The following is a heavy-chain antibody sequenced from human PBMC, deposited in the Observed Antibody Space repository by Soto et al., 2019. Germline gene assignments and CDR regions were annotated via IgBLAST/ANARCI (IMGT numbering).Heavy chain of an antibody. CDR2: INPNSGGT. J-gene: IGHJ6*02. Sequence: ASVKVSCKASGYTFTGYYMHWVRQPPGQGLEWMGWINPNSGGTNYAQKFQGWVTMTRDTSISTAYMELSRLRSDDTAVYYRARGTYRDYSSWSGIYYYYYGMDVWGQGTTVTVSS. CDR3: ARGTYRDYSSWSGIYYYYYGMDV. CDR1: GYTFTGYY. V-gene: IGHV1-2*04. D-gene: IGHD6-13*01.